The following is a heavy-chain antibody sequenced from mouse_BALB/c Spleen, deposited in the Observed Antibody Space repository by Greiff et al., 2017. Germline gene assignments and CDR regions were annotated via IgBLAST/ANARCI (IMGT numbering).Heavy chain of an antibody. CDR1: GFSLTSYG. CDR2: IWSGGST. CDR3: ARNDYGGERFAY. V-gene: IGHV2-2*02. D-gene: IGHD2-4*01. Sequence: VQGVESGPGLVQPSQSLSITCTVSGFSLTSYGVHWVRQSPGKGLEWLGVIWSGGSTDYNAAFISRLSISKDNSKSQVFFKMNSLQANDTAIYYCARNDYGGERFAYWGQGTLVTVSA. J-gene: IGHJ3*01.